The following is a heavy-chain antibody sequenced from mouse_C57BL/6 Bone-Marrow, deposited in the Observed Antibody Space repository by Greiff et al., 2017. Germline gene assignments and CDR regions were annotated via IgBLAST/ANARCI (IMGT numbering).Heavy chain of an antibody. V-gene: IGHV1-76*01. D-gene: IGHD2-4*01. CDR2: IYPGSGNT. Sequence: VQLMESGAELVRPGASVKLSCKASGYTFTDYYINWVKQRPGQGLEWIARIYPGSGNTYYNEKFKGKATLTADKSSSTAYMQLSSLTSEDSAVYFCARASYDYGVWVAYWGRGNVVTVTA. J-gene: IGHJ3*01. CDR1: GYTFTDYY. CDR3: ARASYDYGVWVAY.